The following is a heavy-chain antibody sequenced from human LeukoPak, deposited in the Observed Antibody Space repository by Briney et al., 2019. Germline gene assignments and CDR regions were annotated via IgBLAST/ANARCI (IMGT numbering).Heavy chain of an antibody. CDR3: ASPQESGTTSFVGY. CDR2: ISSSSSTI. CDR1: GFTFSTFG. V-gene: IGHV3-48*02. J-gene: IGHJ4*02. Sequence: GGSLRLSCAASGFTFSTFGMNWVRQAPAKGLEWVSYISSSSSTIYYADSVKGRFTISRDNAKNSLYLQMNSLRDEDTAVYYCASPQESGTTSFVGYWGQGTLVTVSS. D-gene: IGHD2/OR15-2a*01.